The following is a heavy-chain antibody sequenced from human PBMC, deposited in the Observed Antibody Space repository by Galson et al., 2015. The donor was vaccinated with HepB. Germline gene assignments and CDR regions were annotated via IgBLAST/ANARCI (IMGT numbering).Heavy chain of an antibody. D-gene: IGHD4-17*01. V-gene: IGHV3-23*01. J-gene: IGHJ3*02. CDR1: GFTFTIYA. CDR3: AKPPKTTLRGGAFDI. Sequence: SLRLSCAASGFTFTIYAMSWVRQAPGKGLEWVSVISGSGGSTYYADSVKGRFTISRDNSKNTLFLQMNSLRAEDTAVYYCAKPPKTTLRGGAFDIWGQGTMVTVSS. CDR2: ISGSGGST.